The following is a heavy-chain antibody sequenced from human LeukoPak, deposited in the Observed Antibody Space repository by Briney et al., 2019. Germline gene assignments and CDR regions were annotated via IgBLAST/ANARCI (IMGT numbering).Heavy chain of an antibody. J-gene: IGHJ4*02. D-gene: IGHD4-17*01. CDR1: GYTFTGYY. CDR3: ARLTARGDPLDY. Sequence: ASVKVSCKASGYTFTGYYMHWVRQAPGQGLEWMGWINPNSGGTNYAQKFQGRVTMTRDTSISTAYMELSRLRSDDTAVYYCARLTARGDPLDYWGQGTLVTVSS. CDR2: INPNSGGT. V-gene: IGHV1-2*02.